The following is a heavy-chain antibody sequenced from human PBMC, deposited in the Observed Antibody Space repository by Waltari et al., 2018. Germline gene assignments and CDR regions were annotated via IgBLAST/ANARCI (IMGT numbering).Heavy chain of an antibody. D-gene: IGHD4-17*01. J-gene: IGHJ4*02. Sequence: VQLVESGGGLIQPGGSLRLSCAASGFTVSSYYWSWIRQPAGKGLEWVGRIYTSGSTNYNPSLKSRVTISVDTSKNQFSLKLSSGTAADTAVYYCARDGPVNTNYWGQGTLVTVSS. CDR2: IYTSGST. V-gene: IGHV4-4*07. CDR1: GFTVSSYY. CDR3: ARDGPVNTNY.